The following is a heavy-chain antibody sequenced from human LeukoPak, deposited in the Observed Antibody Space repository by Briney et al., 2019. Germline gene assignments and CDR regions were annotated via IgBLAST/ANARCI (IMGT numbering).Heavy chain of an antibody. CDR3: ARDRESSSWFDY. D-gene: IGHD6-13*01. V-gene: IGHV3-21*01. CDR2: ISSSSSYI. CDR1: GFTFSIYS. Sequence: GGSLRLSCAASGFTFSIYSMNWVRQAPGKGLEWVSSISSSSSYIYYADSVKGRFTISRDNAKNSLYLQMNSLRAEDTAVYYCARDRESSSWFDYWGQGTLVTVSS. J-gene: IGHJ4*02.